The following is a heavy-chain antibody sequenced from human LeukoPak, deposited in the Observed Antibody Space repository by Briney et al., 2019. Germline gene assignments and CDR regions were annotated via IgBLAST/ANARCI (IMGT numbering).Heavy chain of an antibody. V-gene: IGHV4-34*01. CDR3: ARGRVHRRAPYILTGLPDY. J-gene: IGHJ4*02. D-gene: IGHD3-9*01. CDR1: GGSFSGYY. Sequence: SETLFLTCAVYGGSFSGYYWSWIRQPPGKGLEWIGEINHSGSTNYNPSLTSRVTISVDTSKNQFSLKLSSVTAADTAVYYCARGRVHRRAPYILTGLPDYWGQGTLVTVSS. CDR2: INHSGST.